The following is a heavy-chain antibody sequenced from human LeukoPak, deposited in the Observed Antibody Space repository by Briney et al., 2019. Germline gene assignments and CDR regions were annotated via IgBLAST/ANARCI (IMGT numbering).Heavy chain of an antibody. D-gene: IGHD3-10*01. CDR2: ISSSGSTI. CDR1: GFIFSDYY. V-gene: IGHV3-11*04. J-gene: IGHJ4*02. CDR3: ARHASVLLWFGESNYFDY. Sequence: GGSLRLSCAASGFIFSDYYMNWIRQAPGKGLEWVSYISSSGSTIYYADSVKGRFTISRDNAKNSLYLQMNSLRAEDTAVYYCARHASVLLWFGESNYFDYWGQGTLVTVSS.